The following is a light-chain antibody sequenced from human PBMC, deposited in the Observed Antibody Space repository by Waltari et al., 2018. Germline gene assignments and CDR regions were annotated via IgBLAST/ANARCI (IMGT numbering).Light chain of an antibody. V-gene: IGLV1-40*01. Sequence: QSVLTPPPSVSGAPGQRVTISCPGSSSDIGAGYDVHWYQQLPGTAPKLLIYGNSNRPSGVPDRFSGSKSGTSASLAITGLQAEDEADYYCQSYDNNLSAVFGGGTKLTVL. CDR1: SSDIGAGYD. CDR3: QSYDNNLSAV. CDR2: GNS. J-gene: IGLJ2*01.